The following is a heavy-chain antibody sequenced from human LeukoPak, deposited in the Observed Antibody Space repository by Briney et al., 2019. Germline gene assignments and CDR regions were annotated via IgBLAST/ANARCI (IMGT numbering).Heavy chain of an antibody. Sequence: GGSLRLSCAASGFTFSSYAMHWVRQAPGKGLEWVAVISYDGSNKYYADSVKGRFTISRDNSKNTLYLQMNSLRAEDTAVYYCAKDYGLQEGATTDYWGQGTLVTVSS. V-gene: IGHV3-30*04. CDR3: AKDYGLQEGATTDY. J-gene: IGHJ4*02. CDR2: ISYDGSNK. D-gene: IGHD1-26*01. CDR1: GFTFSSYA.